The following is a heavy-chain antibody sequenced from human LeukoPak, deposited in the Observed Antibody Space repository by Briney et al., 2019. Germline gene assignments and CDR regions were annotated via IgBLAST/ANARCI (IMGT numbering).Heavy chain of an antibody. CDR3: ARDPPTYIPSLDIVVVPAAIEDY. CDR1: GFTFSSYA. D-gene: IGHD2-2*03. Sequence: GGSLRLSCAASGFTFSSYAMSWVRQAPGKGLEWVSAISGSGGSTYYADSVKGRFTISRDNSKNSLYLQMNSLRAEDTAVYYCARDPPTYIPSLDIVVVPAAIEDYWGQGTLVTVSS. V-gene: IGHV3-23*01. J-gene: IGHJ4*02. CDR2: ISGSGGST.